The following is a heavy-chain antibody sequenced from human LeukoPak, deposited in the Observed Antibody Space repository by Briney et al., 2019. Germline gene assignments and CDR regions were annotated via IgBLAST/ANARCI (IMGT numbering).Heavy chain of an antibody. CDR3: ARGTLTAPRSAFDI. CDR1: GYTFTGYY. V-gene: IGHV1-2*04. D-gene: IGHD1-14*01. J-gene: IGHJ3*02. CDR2: INPDSGGT. Sequence: ASVKVSCRASGYTFTGYYMSWVRQAPGQGLVWMGWINPDSGGTHYAQNFQGWVTMTRDTSISTAYMELSRLRSDDTAVYYCARGTLTAPRSAFDIWGQGTMVTVSS.